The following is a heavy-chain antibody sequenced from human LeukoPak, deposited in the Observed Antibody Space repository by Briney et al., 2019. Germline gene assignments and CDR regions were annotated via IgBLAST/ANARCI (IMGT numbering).Heavy chain of an antibody. V-gene: IGHV4-61*08. Sequence: SQTLSLTCTVSGGSISSGDYYWSWIRQPPGKGLEWIGYVFYSGTTNYTPSLRSRVTISVDTSRNQFSLKLGSVTAADTAVYYCAREGVLTGTDYWGQGTLVTVSS. CDR3: AREGVLTGTDY. CDR2: VFYSGTT. J-gene: IGHJ4*02. D-gene: IGHD1-1*01. CDR1: GGSISSGDYY.